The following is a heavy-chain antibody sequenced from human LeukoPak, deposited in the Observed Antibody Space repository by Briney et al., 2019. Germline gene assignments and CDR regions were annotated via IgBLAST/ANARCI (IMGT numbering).Heavy chain of an antibody. D-gene: IGHD3-9*01. CDR2: VLPIFGAA. J-gene: IGHJ5*02. Sequence: SVKVSCKASGGTVSSYVISWVRQAPGQGLEWMGGVLPIFGAAIYAQKWQGRVTITADESTSTAYMELRSLRSEDTAIYYCARAEDQGRYFDWLPGFAPWGQGTLVIVSS. CDR1: GGTVSSYV. V-gene: IGHV1-69*01. CDR3: ARAEDQGRYFDWLPGFAP.